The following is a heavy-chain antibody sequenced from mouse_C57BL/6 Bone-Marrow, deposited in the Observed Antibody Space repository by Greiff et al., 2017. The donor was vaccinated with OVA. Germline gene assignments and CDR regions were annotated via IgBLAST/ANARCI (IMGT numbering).Heavy chain of an antibody. V-gene: IGHV3-6*01. J-gene: IGHJ2*01. CDR3: AREGTCFDY. D-gene: IGHD2-14*01. CDR1: GYSITSGYY. CDR2: ISYDGSN. Sequence: EVHLVESGPGLVKPSQSLSLTCSVTGYSITSGYYWNWIRQFPGNKLEWMGYISYDGSNNYNPSLKNRISITRDTSKNQFFLKLNSVTTEDTATYYCAREGTCFDYWGQGTTLTVSS.